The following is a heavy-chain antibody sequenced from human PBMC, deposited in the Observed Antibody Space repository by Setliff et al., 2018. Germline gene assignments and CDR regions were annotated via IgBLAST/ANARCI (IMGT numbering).Heavy chain of an antibody. CDR1: GYAFITFG. Sequence: ASVKVSCKTSGYAFITFGMSWVRQAPGQGLEWMGWMSPVYGIANYARKFQGRVTLTADTSTTTAYLELTSLRGDDTAVYYCVRGPGPSVVVAIPFDHWGQGSLVTVS. CDR3: VRGPGPSVVVAIPFDH. V-gene: IGHV1-18*01. CDR2: MSPVYGIA. J-gene: IGHJ4*02. D-gene: IGHD5-12*01.